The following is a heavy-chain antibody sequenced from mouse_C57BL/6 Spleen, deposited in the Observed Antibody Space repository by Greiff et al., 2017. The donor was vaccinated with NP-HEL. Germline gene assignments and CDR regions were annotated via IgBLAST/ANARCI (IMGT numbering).Heavy chain of an antibody. Sequence: VQLQQSGPELVKPGASVKISCKASGYTFTDYYMNWVKQSHGKSLEWIGDINPNNGGTSYNQKFKGKATLTVDKSSSTAYMELRSLTSEDSAVYYCARTKLARFAYWGQGTLVTVSA. J-gene: IGHJ3*01. V-gene: IGHV1-26*01. CDR3: ARTKLARFAY. CDR1: GYTFTDYY. CDR2: INPNNGGT. D-gene: IGHD4-1*01.